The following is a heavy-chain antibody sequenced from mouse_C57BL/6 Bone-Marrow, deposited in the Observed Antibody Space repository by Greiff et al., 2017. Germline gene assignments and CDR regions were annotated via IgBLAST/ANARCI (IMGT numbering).Heavy chain of an antibody. J-gene: IGHJ1*03. CDR3: TRGPGYWYFDV. Sequence: QVQLQQSGAELVRPGASVTLSCKASGYTFTDYEMHWVKQTPVHGLEWIGAIDPETGGTAYNQKFKGKAILTADKSSSTAYMELRSLTSEDSAVYYCTRGPGYWYFDVWGTGTTVTVSS. CDR1: GYTFTDYE. V-gene: IGHV1-15*01. CDR2: IDPETGGT.